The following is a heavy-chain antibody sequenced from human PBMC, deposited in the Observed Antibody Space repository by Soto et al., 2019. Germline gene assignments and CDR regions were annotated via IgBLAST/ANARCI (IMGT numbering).Heavy chain of an antibody. Sequence: SLSLSCAASGFTFDDYAMYWVRQVPGKGLEWVSGISWNSGRIGYADYVKGRFTISRDNAKNSLYLQMNSLRPEDTALYYCTKARLWGGDGYNSYYYNAMDVWGQGTTVTVSS. V-gene: IGHV3-9*01. CDR2: ISWNSGRI. J-gene: IGHJ6*02. CDR3: TKARLWGGDGYNSYYYNAMDV. D-gene: IGHD3-16*01. CDR1: GFTFDDYA.